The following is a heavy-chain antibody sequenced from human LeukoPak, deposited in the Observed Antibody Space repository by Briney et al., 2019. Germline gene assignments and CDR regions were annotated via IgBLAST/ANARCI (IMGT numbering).Heavy chain of an antibody. J-gene: IGHJ6*02. CDR2: ISSSSSYI. CDR3: ASEGQYYDFWSGYYIYYYGMDV. CDR1: GFTFSSYS. Sequence: GGSLRLSCAASGFTFSSYSMNWVRQAPGKGLEWVSSISSSSSYIYYADSVKGRFTISRDNAKNSLYLQMSSLRAEDTAVYYCASEGQYYDFWSGYYIYYYGMDVWGQGTTVTVSS. D-gene: IGHD3-3*01. V-gene: IGHV3-21*01.